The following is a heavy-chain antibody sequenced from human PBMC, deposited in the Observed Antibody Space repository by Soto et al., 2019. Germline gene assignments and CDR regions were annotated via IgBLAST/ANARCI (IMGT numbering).Heavy chain of an antibody. V-gene: IGHV6-1*01. Sequence: SPTLSLTCAISGDSVSSNSAAWNWIRQSPSRGLEWLGRTYYRSKWYNDYAVSVKSRITINPDTSKNQFSLQLNSVTPEDTAVYYCARDPRYSYCPTYYYYYGMYVWGQGTTFTVSS. CDR2: TYYRSKWYN. D-gene: IGHD5-18*01. CDR1: GDSVSSNSAA. CDR3: ARDPRYSYCPTYYYYYGMYV. J-gene: IGHJ6*02.